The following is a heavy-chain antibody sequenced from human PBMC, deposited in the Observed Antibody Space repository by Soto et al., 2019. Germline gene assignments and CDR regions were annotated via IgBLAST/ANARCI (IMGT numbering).Heavy chain of an antibody. CDR3: AKQGIAVAGSYYFDY. V-gene: IGHV3-23*01. Sequence: GGTLRLSCAASGFTFSSYAMSWVRQAPGKGLEWVSAISGSGGSTSYADSVKGRFTISRDNSKNKLYLQMNSLRAEDTAVYYCAKQGIAVAGSYYFDYWGQGTLVTVSS. CDR1: GFTFSSYA. CDR2: ISGSGGST. J-gene: IGHJ4*02. D-gene: IGHD6-19*01.